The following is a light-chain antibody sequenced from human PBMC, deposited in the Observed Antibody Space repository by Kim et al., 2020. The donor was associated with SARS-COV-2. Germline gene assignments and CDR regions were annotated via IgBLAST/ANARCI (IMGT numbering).Light chain of an antibody. CDR1: QGISGY. J-gene: IGKJ5*01. Sequence: ASVGDRVTITCRASQGISGYLAWYQQKPGKAPKLLIHLASTLQSGLPSRFSGSGSGTEFTLTISSLQPEDFATYYCQQLMSYPITFGQGTRLEIK. V-gene: IGKV1-9*01. CDR2: LAS. CDR3: QQLMSYPIT.